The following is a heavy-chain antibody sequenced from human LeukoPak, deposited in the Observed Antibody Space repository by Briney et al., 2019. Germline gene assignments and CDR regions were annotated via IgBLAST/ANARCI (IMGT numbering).Heavy chain of an antibody. CDR1: GFTFSSYS. J-gene: IGHJ4*02. D-gene: IGHD5-18*01. CDR2: ISSSSSYI. CDR3: ARAFRGYDTAMVSDY. V-gene: IGHV3-21*01. Sequence: GGSLRLSCAASGFTFSSYSMTWVRQAPGKGLEWVSSISSSSSYIYYADSVKGRFTISRDNAKNSLYLQMNSLRAEDTAVYYCARAFRGYDTAMVSDYWGQGTLVTVSS.